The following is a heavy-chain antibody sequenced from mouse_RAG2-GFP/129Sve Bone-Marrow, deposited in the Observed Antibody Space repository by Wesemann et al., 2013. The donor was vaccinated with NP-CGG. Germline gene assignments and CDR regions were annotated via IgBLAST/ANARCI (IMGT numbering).Heavy chain of an antibody. Sequence: APSQSLSITCTVSGFSLTGYGVNWVRQPPGKGLEWLGMIWGDGSTDYNSALKSRLSISKDNSKSQVFLKMNSLQTDDTARYYCAREAMITGDAMDYWGQGTSVTVSS. CDR3: AREAMITGDAMDY. D-gene: IGHD2-4*01. CDR2: IWGDGST. CDR1: GFSLTGYG. V-gene: IGHV2-6-7*01. J-gene: IGHJ4*01.